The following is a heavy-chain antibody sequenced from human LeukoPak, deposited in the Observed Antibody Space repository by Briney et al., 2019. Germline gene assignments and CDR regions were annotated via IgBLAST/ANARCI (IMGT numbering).Heavy chain of an antibody. V-gene: IGHV3-23*01. CDR3: ARGRSIAARPGLDY. D-gene: IGHD6-6*01. J-gene: IGHJ4*02. CDR2: ISDDGDST. Sequence: GGSLRLSCAASGFTFSSNALTWVRQAPGKGLEWVSQISDDGDSTYYADSAKGRFTISRDDSKNTLYLQMNSLRAEDTAVYYCARGRSIAARPGLDYWGQGTLVTVSS. CDR1: GFTFSSNA.